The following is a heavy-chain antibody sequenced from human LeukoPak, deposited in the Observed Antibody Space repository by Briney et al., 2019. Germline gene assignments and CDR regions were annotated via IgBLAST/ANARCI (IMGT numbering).Heavy chain of an antibody. Sequence: GQSLRLSYAASGFTFSSDGMHWVRHDPGKGELWVSVINSDGNNRCYAHSVKGRFTVSIDNAKNTLYLQMNSLRAEDPAVYYCAKMSSRYGSGSYHVYWGQGTLVTVSS. CDR3: AKMSSRYGSGSYHVY. V-gene: IGHV3-74*01. D-gene: IGHD3-10*01. J-gene: IGHJ4*02. CDR2: INSDGNNR. CDR1: GFTFSSDG.